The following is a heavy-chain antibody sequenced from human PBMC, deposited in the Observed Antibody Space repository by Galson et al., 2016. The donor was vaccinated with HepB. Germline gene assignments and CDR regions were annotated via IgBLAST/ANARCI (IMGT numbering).Heavy chain of an antibody. CDR1: GSSFIHNW. V-gene: IGHV5-51*01. CDR3: ARSIAVAGPSDF. J-gene: IGHJ4*02. CDR2: VYPGDSDT. Sequence: QSGAEVKKPGESLRISCKASGSSFIHNWIGWVRQLPGKGLEWMGTVYPGDSDTRYSPSFQGQVTISADKSISTAYLQWSSLKASDSGMYFCARSIAVAGPSDFWGQGTLVIVSS. D-gene: IGHD6-19*01.